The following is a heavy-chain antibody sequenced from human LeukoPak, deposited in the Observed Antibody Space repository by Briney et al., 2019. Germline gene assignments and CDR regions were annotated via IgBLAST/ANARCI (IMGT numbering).Heavy chain of an antibody. CDR3: AKDRGSSWYYYYGMDV. J-gene: IGHJ6*02. D-gene: IGHD6-13*01. Sequence: GGSLRLSCAASGFTFSSYAMHWVRQAPGKGLEWVAVISYDGSNKYYADSVKGRFTISRDNSKNTLYLRMNSLRAEDTAVYYCAKDRGSSWYYYYGMDVWGQGTTVTVSS. CDR1: GFTFSSYA. V-gene: IGHV3-30-3*01. CDR2: ISYDGSNK.